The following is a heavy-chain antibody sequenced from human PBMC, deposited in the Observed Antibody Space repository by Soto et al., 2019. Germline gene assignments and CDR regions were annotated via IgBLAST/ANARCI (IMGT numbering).Heavy chain of an antibody. Sequence: GGSLRLSCAASGFTFSGYGMRWVRQAPGKGLEWVAVIWYDGSNKYYADSVKGRFTISRDNSKNTLYLQMNSLRAEDTAVYYCARDGSPHNWGSHYYYGMDVWGQGTTVTVS. CDR1: GFTFSGYG. CDR3: ARDGSPHNWGSHYYYGMDV. J-gene: IGHJ6*02. CDR2: IWYDGSNK. D-gene: IGHD7-27*01. V-gene: IGHV3-33*01.